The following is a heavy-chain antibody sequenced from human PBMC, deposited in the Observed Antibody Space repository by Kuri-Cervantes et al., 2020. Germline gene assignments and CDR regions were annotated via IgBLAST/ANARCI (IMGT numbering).Heavy chain of an antibody. Sequence: ASVKVSCKASGYTFTSYYMHWVRQAPGQGLEWMGIINPSGGSTSYAQKFQGRVTMTTDTSTSTAYMELRSLRSDDTAVYYCARDSIVSGGAVPFDYWGQGTLVTVSS. V-gene: IGHV1-46*01. D-gene: IGHD3-16*01. CDR2: INPSGGST. CDR3: ARDSIVSGGAVPFDY. CDR1: GYTFTSYY. J-gene: IGHJ4*02.